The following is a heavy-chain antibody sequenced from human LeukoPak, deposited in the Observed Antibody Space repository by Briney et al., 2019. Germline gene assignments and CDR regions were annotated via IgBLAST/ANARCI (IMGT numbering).Heavy chain of an antibody. J-gene: IGHJ4*02. CDR1: GGSISSGGYY. Sequence: SQTLSLTCTVSGGSISSGGYYWSWIRQHPGKGLEWIGYIYYSGSTYYNPSLKSRVTISVDTSKNQISLKLSSVTAADTAVYYCARDGGGIADDSSGYYAYYFDYWGQGTLVTVSS. V-gene: IGHV4-31*03. CDR3: ARDGGGIADDSSGYYAYYFDY. CDR2: IYYSGST. D-gene: IGHD3-22*01.